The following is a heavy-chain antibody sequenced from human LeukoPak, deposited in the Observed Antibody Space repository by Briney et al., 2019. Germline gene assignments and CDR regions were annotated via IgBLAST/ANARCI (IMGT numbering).Heavy chain of an antibody. J-gene: IGHJ4*02. V-gene: IGHV5-51*01. CDR2: IYPGDFRT. D-gene: IGHD2-2*01. CDR1: GYTFATYW. CDR3: VRHLSDITSCPNY. Sequence: GESLKISCKGSGYTFATYWIGWVRQMPGKGLEWMGIIYPGDFRTTYSPSFQGQVTISADKSISTAYLQWSSLKASDTAIYYCVRHLSDITSCPNYWGPGTLITVAS.